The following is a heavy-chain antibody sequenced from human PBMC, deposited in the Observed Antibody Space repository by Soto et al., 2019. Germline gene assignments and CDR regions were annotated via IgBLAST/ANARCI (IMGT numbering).Heavy chain of an antibody. CDR3: ARDRSSSDH. CDR1: GYTFVNYG. D-gene: IGHD6-6*01. V-gene: IGHV1-18*01. J-gene: IGHJ4*02. CDR2: ISAYNGNT. Sequence: QIHLVQSGAEVKEPGASVKVSCKASGYTFVNYGMSWVRQAPGQGLEWMGWISAYNGNTDYAQRFQDRVTMTTDTPTSTAYMEMRTLRSDDTAVYYCARDRSSSDHWGQGTLVTVSS.